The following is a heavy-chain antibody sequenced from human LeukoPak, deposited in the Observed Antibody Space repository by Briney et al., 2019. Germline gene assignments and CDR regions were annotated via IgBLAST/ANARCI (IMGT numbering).Heavy chain of an antibody. V-gene: IGHV4-39*01. J-gene: IGHJ3*02. D-gene: IGHD1-1*01. CDR1: GSSISSSSYY. CDR3: ARHGYSDAFDI. CDR2: IYYSGST. Sequence: SETLSLTCTVSGSSISSSSYYWGWIRQPPGKGLEWIGSIYYSGSTYYNPSLKSRVTISVDTSKNQFSLKLSSVTAADTAVYYCARHGYSDAFDIWGQGTMVTVSS.